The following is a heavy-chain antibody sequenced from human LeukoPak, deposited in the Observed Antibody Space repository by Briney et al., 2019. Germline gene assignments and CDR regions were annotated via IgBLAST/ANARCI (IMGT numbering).Heavy chain of an antibody. V-gene: IGHV4-34*01. CDR3: ARDSVGGTGHDAFDI. CDR2: IYYSGSA. D-gene: IGHD1-26*01. CDR1: GGPFSGYF. Sequence: SETLSLTCAVSGGPFSGYFWSWIRQPPGKGLEWIGSIYYSGSAYYSSSLKSRVTILVDTSKNQFSLKLSSVTAADTAVYYCARDSVGGTGHDAFDIWGQGTMATVSS. J-gene: IGHJ3*02.